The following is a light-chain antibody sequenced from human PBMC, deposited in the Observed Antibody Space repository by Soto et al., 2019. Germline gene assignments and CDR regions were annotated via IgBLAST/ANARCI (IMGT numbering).Light chain of an antibody. Sequence: QSALTQPPSASGSPGQSVTISCTGTSSDVGGYNFVSWYQQHPGKAPKLMIFEVSKRPSGVPDRFSGSKSGNTASLTVSGLQGEDEADYYCSSYAGRSSMVCGRGTKLTVL. J-gene: IGLJ2*01. CDR3: SSYAGRSSMV. CDR1: SSDVGGYNF. V-gene: IGLV2-8*01. CDR2: EVS.